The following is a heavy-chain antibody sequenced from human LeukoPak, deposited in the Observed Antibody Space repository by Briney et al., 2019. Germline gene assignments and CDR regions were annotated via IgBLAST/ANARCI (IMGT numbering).Heavy chain of an antibody. V-gene: IGHV3-48*02. CDR3: ARIGREDGYYYYLDY. J-gene: IGHJ4*02. CDR2: ISSSSSTI. Sequence: GGSLRLSCAASGFTFSSYSMNWVRQAPGKGLEWVSYISSSSSTIYYADSMKGRFTISRDNAKNSLYLQLNSLRDEDTAVYRCARIGREDGYYYYLDYWGQGTLVTVSS. D-gene: IGHD5-24*01. CDR1: GFTFSSYS.